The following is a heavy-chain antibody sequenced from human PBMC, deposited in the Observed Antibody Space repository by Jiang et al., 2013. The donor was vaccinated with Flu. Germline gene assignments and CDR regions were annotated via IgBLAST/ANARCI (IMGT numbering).Heavy chain of an antibody. Sequence: SQTLSLTCAISGDSVSSNSAAWNWIRQSPSRGLEWLGRTYYRSKWCNDYAVSVKSRITINPDTSKNQFSLLLNSVTPEDTAVYYCARGLGGFGELTISYFDLWGRGTLVTVSS. CDR2: TYYRSKWCN. V-gene: IGHV6-1*01. CDR3: ARGLGGFGELTISYFDL. CDR1: GDSVSSNSAA. J-gene: IGHJ2*01. D-gene: IGHD3-10*01.